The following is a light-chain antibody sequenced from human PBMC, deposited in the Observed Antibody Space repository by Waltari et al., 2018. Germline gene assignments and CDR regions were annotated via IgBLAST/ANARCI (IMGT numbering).Light chain of an antibody. Sequence: IVLTQSPGTLSLSLGERATVSCRASTSVSRALAWYQQKPGQAPRLLIYGASTRATGIPDRFSGSGSGTDFSLTISRLEPDEFAVYYCQHYLRLPVTFGQGTTVEI. CDR1: TSVSRA. CDR2: GAS. V-gene: IGKV3-20*01. J-gene: IGKJ1*01. CDR3: QHYLRLPVT.